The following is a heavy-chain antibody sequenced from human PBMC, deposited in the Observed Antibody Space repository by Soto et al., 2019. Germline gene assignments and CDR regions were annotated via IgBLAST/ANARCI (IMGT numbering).Heavy chain of an antibody. V-gene: IGHV1-2*02. Sequence: ASVKVSCKASGYIFTDYYINWVRQAPGQGLEWMGCMNAKSGYTAYAQKFRGRVTINGDTSITTAYMESSSLRSDDTAIYYCARDVITAVRGEGRYGMHVWGQGTTVTAS. CDR3: ARDVITAVRGEGRYGMHV. J-gene: IGHJ6*02. D-gene: IGHD3-10*01. CDR2: MNAKSGYT. CDR1: GYIFTDYY.